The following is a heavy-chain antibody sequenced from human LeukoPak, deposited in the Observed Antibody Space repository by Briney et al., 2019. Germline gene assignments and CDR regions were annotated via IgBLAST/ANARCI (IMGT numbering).Heavy chain of an antibody. J-gene: IGHJ4*02. D-gene: IGHD6-13*01. V-gene: IGHV3-23*01. Sequence: PGGSLRLSCAASGFTFSSYAMSWVRQAPGKGLEWVSAMIGSGSSTYYADSVKGRFTISRDNSKNTLFLQMKSLRAEDTAVYYCAKDRAQQLVLDFWGQGTLVTVSS. CDR2: MIGSGSST. CDR3: AKDRAQQLVLDF. CDR1: GFTFSSYA.